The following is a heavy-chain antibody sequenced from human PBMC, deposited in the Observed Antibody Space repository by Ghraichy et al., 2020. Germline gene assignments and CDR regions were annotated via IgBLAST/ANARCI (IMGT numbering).Heavy chain of an antibody. CDR2: IYTSGGT. CDR3: AREPRSCTNIKCPDWFIDL. D-gene: IGHD2-8*01. CDR1: GGSISTDGYY. V-gene: IGHV4-61*02. Sequence: SETLSLTCTVSGGSISTDGYYWSWIRQPAGKGLEWIGRIYTSGGTNYNPSLKSRVTISLDTSKNQFSLKLSSVTAADTAVYYCAREPRSCTNIKCPDWFIDLWGRGTLVTVPS. J-gene: IGHJ2*01.